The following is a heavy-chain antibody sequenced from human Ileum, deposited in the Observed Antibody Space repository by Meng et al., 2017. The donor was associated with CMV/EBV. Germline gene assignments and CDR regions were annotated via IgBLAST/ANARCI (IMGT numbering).Heavy chain of an antibody. V-gene: IGHV4-30-2*01. CDR3: ARERALNFDY. Sequence: TCAVSGDSVSGGGYSWSWIRQPPEKGLEWIAYITHSGSINYNPSLKSRVTISLDKSKNQFSLNLSSATAADTAVYYCARERALNFDYWGQGTLVTVSS. CDR1: GDSVSGGGYS. J-gene: IGHJ4*02. CDR2: ITHSGSI.